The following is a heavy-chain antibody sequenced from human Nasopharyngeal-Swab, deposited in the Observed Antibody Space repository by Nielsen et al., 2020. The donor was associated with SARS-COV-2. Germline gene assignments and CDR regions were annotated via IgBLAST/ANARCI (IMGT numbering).Heavy chain of an antibody. CDR3: ARDWGNSGAFDI. CDR2: IYYSGST. Sequence: LRLSCTVSGGSISSGGYYWSWIRQHPGKGLEWIGYIYYSGSTYYNPSLKSRVTISVDTSKNQFSLKLSSVTAADTAVYYCARDWGNSGAFDIWGQGTMVTVSS. CDR1: GGSISSGGYY. D-gene: IGHD4-23*01. J-gene: IGHJ3*02. V-gene: IGHV4-31*03.